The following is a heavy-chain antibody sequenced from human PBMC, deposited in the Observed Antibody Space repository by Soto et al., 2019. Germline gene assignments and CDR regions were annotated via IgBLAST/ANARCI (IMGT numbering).Heavy chain of an antibody. Sequence: GGSLRLSCAASGFTFSSYGMHWVRQAPGKGLEWVAVIWYDGSNKYYADSVKGRFTISRDNSKNTLYLQMNSLRAEDTAVYFCARDLNGSYYAFDIWGQGTMVTVSS. J-gene: IGHJ3*02. V-gene: IGHV3-33*01. CDR1: GFTFSSYG. CDR2: IWYDGSNK. CDR3: ARDLNGSYYAFDI. D-gene: IGHD1-26*01.